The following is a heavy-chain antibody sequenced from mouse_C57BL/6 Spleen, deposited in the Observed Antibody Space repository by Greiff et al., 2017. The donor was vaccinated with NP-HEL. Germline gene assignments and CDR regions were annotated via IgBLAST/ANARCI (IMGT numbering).Heavy chain of an antibody. CDR2: IDPSDSYT. Sequence: VQLQQPGAELVRPGTSVKLSCKASGYTFTSYWMHWVKQRPGQGLEWIGVIDPSDSYTNYNQKFKGKATLTVDTSSSTAYMQLSSLTSEDSAVYYCARRTTVGYCDVWGTGTTVTVSS. CDR1: GYTFTSYW. D-gene: IGHD1-1*01. CDR3: ARRTTVGYCDV. J-gene: IGHJ1*03. V-gene: IGHV1-59*01.